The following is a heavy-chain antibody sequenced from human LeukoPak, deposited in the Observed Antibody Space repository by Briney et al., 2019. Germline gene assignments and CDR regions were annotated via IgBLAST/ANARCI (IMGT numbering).Heavy chain of an antibody. CDR2: ISSSGDTI. D-gene: IGHD2-2*02. Sequence: GGSLRLSCAASGFTFSSYWMSWVRQAPGKGLEGVSYISSSGDTIYYGDSVKGRFTISRDNAKNSLYLQMNSLRAEDTAVYYCAKEGEYLIDDYWGQGTLVTVSS. CDR1: GFTFSSYW. J-gene: IGHJ4*02. CDR3: AKEGEYLIDDY. V-gene: IGHV3-48*04.